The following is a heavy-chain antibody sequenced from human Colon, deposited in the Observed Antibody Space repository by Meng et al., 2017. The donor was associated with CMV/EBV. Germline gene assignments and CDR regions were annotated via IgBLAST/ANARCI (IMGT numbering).Heavy chain of an antibody. D-gene: IGHD1-26*01. J-gene: IGHJ4*02. Sequence: GWIRQPPGKGLEWIGNIYYSGNTYYNPSLKSRVTISVDTSKNQFSLKLTSVTAADTAVYYCARGVSGSNAFDHWGQGILVTVSS. CDR3: ARGVSGSNAFDH. V-gene: IGHV4-39*07. CDR2: IYYSGNT.